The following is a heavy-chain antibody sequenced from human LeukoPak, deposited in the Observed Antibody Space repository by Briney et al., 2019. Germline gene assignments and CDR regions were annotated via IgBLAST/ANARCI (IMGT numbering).Heavy chain of an antibody. V-gene: IGHV1-3*01. J-gene: IGHJ6*02. D-gene: IGHD6-19*01. CDR2: INAGNGNT. CDR1: GYTFTSYA. CDR3: AREGIAVAGTVFYYYYGMDV. Sequence: ASVKVSCKASGYTFTSYAMHWVRQAPGQRLEWMGWINAGNGNTKYSQNFQGRVTITRDTSASTAYMELRSLRSVDTAVYYCAREGIAVAGTVFYYYYGMDVWGQGTTVTVSS.